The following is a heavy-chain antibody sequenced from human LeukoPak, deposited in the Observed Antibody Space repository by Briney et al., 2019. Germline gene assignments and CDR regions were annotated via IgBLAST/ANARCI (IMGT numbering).Heavy chain of an antibody. CDR3: ARHAQMVYATKYYYYYMDV. V-gene: IGHV4-59*08. CDR1: GGSISSYY. CDR2: IHDSGST. Sequence: PSETLSLTCTVSGGSISSYYWSWIRQPPGKGLEWIGYIHDSGSTNYNPSLKSRVTISVDTSKNQFSLKLNSMTAADTAVYYCARHAQMVYATKYYYYYMDVWGKGTTVTLSS. D-gene: IGHD2-8*01. J-gene: IGHJ6*03.